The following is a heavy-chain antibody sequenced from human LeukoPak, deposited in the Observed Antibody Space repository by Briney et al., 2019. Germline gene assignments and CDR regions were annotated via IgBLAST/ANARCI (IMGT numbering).Heavy chain of an antibody. D-gene: IGHD5-24*01. Sequence: SETLSLTCTVSGGSISSYYWSWIRQPPGKGLEWIGYIYYSGSTKYNPSLKSRVTISVDTSKNQFSLRLNSVTAAGTALYYCTRVDRHGYSDYWGQGTLVTVSS. CDR1: GGSISSYY. V-gene: IGHV4-59*01. CDR2: IYYSGST. CDR3: TRVDRHGYSDY. J-gene: IGHJ4*02.